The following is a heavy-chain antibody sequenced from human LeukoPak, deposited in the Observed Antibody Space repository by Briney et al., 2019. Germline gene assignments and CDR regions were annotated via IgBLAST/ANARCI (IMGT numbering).Heavy chain of an antibody. Sequence: PGGSLRLSCAASGFTFNTYWMTWVRQAPGKGLEWVANINQDGRETYYVDSVKGRFTITRDNAKNLLYLQMNSLRAEDTAVYFCARDFLWGYASGSYYNVDYSDYWGQGTLVTVSS. CDR3: ARDFLWGYASGSYYNVDYSDY. J-gene: IGHJ4*02. D-gene: IGHD3-10*01. CDR2: INQDGRET. V-gene: IGHV3-7*01. CDR1: GFTFNTYW.